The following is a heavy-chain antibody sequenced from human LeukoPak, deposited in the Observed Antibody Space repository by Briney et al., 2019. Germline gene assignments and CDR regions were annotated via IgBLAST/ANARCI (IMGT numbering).Heavy chain of an antibody. J-gene: IGHJ4*02. CDR2: INHSGST. Sequence: SETLSLTCAVYGGSFSGYYWSWIRQPPGKGREWIGEINHSGSTNYNPSLKSRVTISVDTSKNQFSLKLSSVTAADTAVYYCASRGYSGYPVNLYYFDYWGREPWSPSPQ. CDR3: ASRGYSGYPVNLYYFDY. CDR1: GGSFSGYY. V-gene: IGHV4-34*01. D-gene: IGHD5-12*01.